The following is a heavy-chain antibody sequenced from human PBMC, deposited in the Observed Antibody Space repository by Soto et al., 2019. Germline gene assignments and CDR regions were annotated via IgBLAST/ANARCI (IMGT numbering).Heavy chain of an antibody. J-gene: IGHJ4*02. CDR3: ASGIQLWLRRINNGYSG. CDR2: IIPMFGTA. CDR1: GGTFSTYA. V-gene: IGHV1-69*12. D-gene: IGHD5-18*01. Sequence: QVPLVQSGAEVKKPESSVKVSCKAPGGTFSTYAISWVRRAPGQGLEWMGGIIPMFGTANYAQRFQDRVTITADESTNTVYMELSSLRSEDTAVYFCASGIQLWLRRINNGYSGWGQGTLVTVSS.